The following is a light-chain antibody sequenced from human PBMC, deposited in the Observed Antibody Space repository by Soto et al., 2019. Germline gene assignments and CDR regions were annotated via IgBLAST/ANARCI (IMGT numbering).Light chain of an antibody. CDR2: GAS. J-gene: IGKJ2*01. CDR3: QQHTVSMYT. Sequence: EIVMTQSPATLSVSPGERATLSCRASQSVSSNLAWYQQKPGQAPRLLIYGASTRATGIPDRFSGSGSGTDFTLTINRLEPEDSAVYYCQQHTVSMYTFGQGTKLEIK. CDR1: QSVSSN. V-gene: IGKV3D-15*01.